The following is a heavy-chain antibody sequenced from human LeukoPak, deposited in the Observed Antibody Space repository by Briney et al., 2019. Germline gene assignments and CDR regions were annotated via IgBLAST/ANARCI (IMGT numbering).Heavy chain of an antibody. D-gene: IGHD6-13*01. CDR2: INPNSGGT. J-gene: IGHJ4*02. CDR1: GYTFTGYY. Sequence: ASVKVSCKASGYTFTGYYMHWVRQPPGQGLEGMGWINPNSGGTNYAQKFQGRVTMTRDTSISTDYMELSRLRSDDTAVYYCAREGLIAAAVSWGQGTMVTVSS. CDR3: AREGLIAAAVS. V-gene: IGHV1-2*02.